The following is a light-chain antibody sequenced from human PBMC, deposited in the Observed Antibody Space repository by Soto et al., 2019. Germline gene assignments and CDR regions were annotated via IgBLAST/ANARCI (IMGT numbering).Light chain of an antibody. Sequence: EIALTQSPGTLSLSPGERATLSCRASQSVTSSYLAWYQQKPGQAPRLLISGASSRATGIPDRFSGSGSGTDFTLTISSLEPEDFAVYYCQQYSTSRLTFGGGTKVEIK. J-gene: IGKJ4*01. CDR1: QSVTSSY. CDR2: GAS. V-gene: IGKV3-20*01. CDR3: QQYSTSRLT.